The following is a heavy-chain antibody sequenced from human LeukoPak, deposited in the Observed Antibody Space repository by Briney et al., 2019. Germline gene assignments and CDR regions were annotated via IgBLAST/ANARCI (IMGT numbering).Heavy chain of an antibody. V-gene: IGHV3-21*01. CDR3: AGEVSYGMDV. CDR2: ISSSSSYI. D-gene: IGHD4-23*01. CDR1: GSTFSSYS. J-gene: IGHJ6*02. Sequence: GGSLRLSCAASGSTFSSYSMNWVRQAPGKGLEWVSSISSSSSYIYYADSVKGRFTISRDNAKNSLYLQMNSLRAEDTAVYYCAGEVSYGMDVWGQGTTVTVSS.